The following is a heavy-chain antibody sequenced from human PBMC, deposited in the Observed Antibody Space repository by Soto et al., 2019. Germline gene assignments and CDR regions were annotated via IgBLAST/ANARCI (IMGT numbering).Heavy chain of an antibody. CDR1: GQSFSGHS. CDR3: ARGSGIVALPGELEDVNYDY. V-gene: IGHV4-34*01. CDR2: TNESGST. D-gene: IGHD1-1*01. Sequence: QVQLQQWGAGLVKPSETLSLSCAVYGQSFSGHSWAWIRQPPGKGLEWIGATNESGSTYYNPSLKSRVTISTDTSKNQCSLKLSSVSAAYTAAYFCARGSGIVALPGELEDVNYDYWGQGTLVNVSS. J-gene: IGHJ4*02.